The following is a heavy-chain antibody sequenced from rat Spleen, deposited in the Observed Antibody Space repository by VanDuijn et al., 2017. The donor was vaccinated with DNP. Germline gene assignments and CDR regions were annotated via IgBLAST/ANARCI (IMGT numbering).Heavy chain of an antibody. V-gene: IGHV2-32*01. J-gene: IGHJ3*01. D-gene: IGHD1-7*01. Sequence: QVQLTESGPGLVQPSETLSLTCAVSGFSLTGYSVFWVRQPSGKGLEWMGVMWSDGDRSYNSDLKSRLSISRATSKSQVFLKVNSLQTEDTATYYCARPHGTSGNWFAYWGQGTLVTVSS. CDR3: ARPHGTSGNWFAY. CDR2: MWSDGDR. CDR1: GFSLTGYS.